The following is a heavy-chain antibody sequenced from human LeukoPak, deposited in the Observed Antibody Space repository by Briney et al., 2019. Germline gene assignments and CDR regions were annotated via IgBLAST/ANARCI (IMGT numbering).Heavy chain of an antibody. J-gene: IGHJ5*02. Sequence: SETLSLTCTVSGGSISSYYWSWIRQPPGKGREWIGYIYYSGSTNYNPSLKSRVTISVDTSKNQFSLKLSSVTAADTAVYYCATPYYYDSSGYVTWGQGTLVTVSS. V-gene: IGHV4-59*01. CDR1: GGSISSYY. CDR2: IYYSGST. D-gene: IGHD3-22*01. CDR3: ATPYYYDSSGYVT.